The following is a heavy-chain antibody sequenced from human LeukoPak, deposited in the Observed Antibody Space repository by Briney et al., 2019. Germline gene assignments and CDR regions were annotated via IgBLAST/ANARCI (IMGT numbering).Heavy chain of an antibody. J-gene: IGHJ6*02. Sequence: GESLKISCKGSGYSFTSYWISWVRKMPGKGLEWXXXXDPSDSYTNYSPSFQGXXTISADKSISTAYLQWSSLKASDTAMYYCARQDCSGGSCLYGVDVWGQGTTVTVSS. CDR3: ARQDCSGGSCLYGVDV. V-gene: IGHV5-10-1*01. CDR2: XDPSDSYT. D-gene: IGHD2-15*01. CDR1: GYSFTSYW.